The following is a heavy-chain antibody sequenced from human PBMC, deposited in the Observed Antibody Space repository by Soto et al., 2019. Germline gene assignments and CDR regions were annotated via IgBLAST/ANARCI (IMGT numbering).Heavy chain of an antibody. CDR1: GFTFSNYA. CDR3: VKRQMRDIRAFDY. CDR2: ISGSGGST. D-gene: IGHD4-17*01. Sequence: EVQLLESGGGLVQPGESLRLSCAVSGFTFSNYAMSWVRQVPGKGLEWVSTISGSGGSTYYADSVKGRFTISRDNSKNTLYLQMNCLRAEDTSVYYCVKRQMRDIRAFDYWGQGTLVTVSS. J-gene: IGHJ4*02. V-gene: IGHV3-23*01.